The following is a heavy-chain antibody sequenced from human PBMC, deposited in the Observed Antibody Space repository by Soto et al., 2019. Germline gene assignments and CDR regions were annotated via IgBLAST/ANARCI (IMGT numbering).Heavy chain of an antibody. CDR1: GYTFTSYD. V-gene: IGHV1-8*01. CDR2: MNPNSGNT. Sequence: VASVKVSCKASGYTFTSYDINWVRQATGQGPEWMGWMNPNSGNTGYAQKFQGRVTMTRNTTISTAYMELSSLRSEDTAVYYCAREPYYDFWSGYPRGMDVWGQGTTVTVSS. D-gene: IGHD3-3*01. CDR3: AREPYYDFWSGYPRGMDV. J-gene: IGHJ6*02.